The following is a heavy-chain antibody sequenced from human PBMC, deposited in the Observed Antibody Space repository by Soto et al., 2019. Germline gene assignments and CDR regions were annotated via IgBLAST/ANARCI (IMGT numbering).Heavy chain of an antibody. V-gene: IGHV4-4*07. J-gene: IGHJ2*01. CDR2: IYASGRT. D-gene: IGHD3-9*01. CDR3: ARHFDVDPSLDQYYFDL. Sequence: QLHLQESAPELVKPSETLSLTCTASGFSITPYSWSGFGRPAGKQPEWVGHIYASGRTTYNPSLKSRVTMFVSQTQVSLRLTSVTAADTAVYYCARHFDVDPSLDQYYFDLWGRGALVTVSS. CDR1: GFSITPYS.